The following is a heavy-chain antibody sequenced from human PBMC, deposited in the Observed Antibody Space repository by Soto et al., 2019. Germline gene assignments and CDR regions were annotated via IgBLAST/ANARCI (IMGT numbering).Heavy chain of an antibody. CDR2: IYYSGST. CDR3: ARVKRIAAADYYYYYYMDV. V-gene: IGHV4-59*01. D-gene: IGHD6-13*01. CDR1: GGSISSYY. Sequence: QVQLQESGPGLVKPSETLSLTCTVSGGSISSYYWSWIRQPPGKGLEWIGYIYYSGSTNYNPSLKSRVHISVDTSKNQFSLKLSSVTAADTAVYYCARVKRIAAADYYYYYYMDVWGKGTTVTVSS. J-gene: IGHJ6*03.